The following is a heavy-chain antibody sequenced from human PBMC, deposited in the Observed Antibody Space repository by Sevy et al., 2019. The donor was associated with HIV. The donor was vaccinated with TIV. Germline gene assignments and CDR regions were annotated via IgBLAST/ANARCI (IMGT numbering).Heavy chain of an antibody. Sequence: GGYLRLSCAASGLTFSTYSMNWVRQAPGKGLEWVSYISSSSSTIYYADSVKGRFTISRDNAKNSLYLQMNSLRAEDTAVYYCASPLPFYYGSGSEEFDYWGRGTLVTVSS. V-gene: IGHV3-48*01. CDR3: ASPLPFYYGSGSEEFDY. CDR1: GLTFSTYS. J-gene: IGHJ4*02. D-gene: IGHD3-10*01. CDR2: ISSSSSTI.